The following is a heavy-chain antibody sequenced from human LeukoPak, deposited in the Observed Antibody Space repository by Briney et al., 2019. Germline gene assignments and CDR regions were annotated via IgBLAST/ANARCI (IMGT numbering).Heavy chain of an antibody. Sequence: SETLSLTCTVSGGSISSSSYYWGWIRQPPGKGLEWIGSIYYSGSTYYNPSLKSRVTISVDTSKNQFSLKLSSVTAADTAVYYCARPHNYGDYEYYFDYWGQGTLVTVSS. CDR3: ARPHNYGDYEYYFDY. CDR1: GGSISSSSYY. CDR2: IYYSGST. J-gene: IGHJ4*02. D-gene: IGHD4-17*01. V-gene: IGHV4-39*01.